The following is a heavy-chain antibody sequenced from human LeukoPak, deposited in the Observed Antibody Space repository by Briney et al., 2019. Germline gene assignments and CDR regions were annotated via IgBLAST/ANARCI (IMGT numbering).Heavy chain of an antibody. Sequence: PSETLSLTCTVSGGSISSGGYYWRWIRQHPGKGLEWIGYIYYSGSTYYNPSLKSRVTISVDTSKNQFSLKLSSVTAADTAVYYCARKDLGTVDYWGQGTLVTVSS. D-gene: IGHD1-1*01. J-gene: IGHJ4*02. V-gene: IGHV4-31*03. CDR1: GGSISSGGYY. CDR2: IYYSGST. CDR3: ARKDLGTVDY.